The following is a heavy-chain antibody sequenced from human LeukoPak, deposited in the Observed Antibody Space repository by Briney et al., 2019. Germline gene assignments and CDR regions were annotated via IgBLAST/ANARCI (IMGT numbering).Heavy chain of an antibody. CDR2: IWYGGSNK. J-gene: IGHJ6*02. CDR1: GFTFSSYG. V-gene: IGHV3-33*08. CDR3: ARDIRGAPYYYYYGMDV. Sequence: GGSLRLSCAASGFTFSSYGMHWVRQAPGKGLEWVAVIWYGGSNKYYADSVKGRFTISRDNSKNTLYLQMNSLRAEDTAVYYCARDIRGAPYYYYYGMDVWGQGTTVTVSS.